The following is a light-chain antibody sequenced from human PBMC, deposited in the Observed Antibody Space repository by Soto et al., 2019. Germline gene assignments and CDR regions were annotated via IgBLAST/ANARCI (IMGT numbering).Light chain of an antibody. CDR3: QQYVRSPPSWT. CDR1: QSVSSSY. J-gene: IGKJ1*01. CDR2: DAS. Sequence: ETVLTQSPGTLSLSPGERATLSCRASQSVSSSYLAWYQQKPGQAPRLLIYDASSRATGIPDRFRGSGSGKDFTLTISRLEPEDFAVYYCQQYVRSPPSWTFGQGTKVEIK. V-gene: IGKV3-20*01.